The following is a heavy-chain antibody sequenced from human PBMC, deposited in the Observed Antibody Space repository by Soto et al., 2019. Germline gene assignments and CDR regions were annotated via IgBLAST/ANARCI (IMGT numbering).Heavy chain of an antibody. CDR2: IRGDNGNL. Sequence: ALLKVSCQSSVYTFTYDGSSWGRQDTGGGLDRIGRIRGDNGNLNYAQKLQGRVTMTTDTSTSTAYMELRSLRYDDTAVYYCAREGNYYDSSGYGPDAFDIWGQGTMVTVSS. CDR3: AREGNYYDSSGYGPDAFDI. D-gene: IGHD3-22*01. CDR1: VYTFTYDG. V-gene: IGHV1-18*01. J-gene: IGHJ3*02.